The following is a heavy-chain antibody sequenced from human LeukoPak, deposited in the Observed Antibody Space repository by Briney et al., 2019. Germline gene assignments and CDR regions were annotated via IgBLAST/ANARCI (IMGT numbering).Heavy chain of an antibody. V-gene: IGHV4-34*01. CDR3: ARGWSSGWYRQVDY. Sequence: SETLSLTCAVYGGSFSGYYWSWIRLPPGKGLEWIGEINHSGSTNYNPSLKSRVTISVDTSKNQFSLKLSSVTAADTAVYYCARGWSSGWYRQVDYWGQGTLVTVSS. CDR1: GGSFSGYY. CDR2: INHSGST. J-gene: IGHJ4*02. D-gene: IGHD6-19*01.